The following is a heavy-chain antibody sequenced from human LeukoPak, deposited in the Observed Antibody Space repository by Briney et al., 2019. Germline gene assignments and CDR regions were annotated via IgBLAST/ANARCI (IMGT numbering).Heavy chain of an antibody. CDR1: GYSITSYW. CDR2: IYPGDSDT. V-gene: IGHV5-51*01. J-gene: IGHJ6*02. D-gene: IGHD2-2*01. CDR3: ARQDCSSTTCFRGMDV. Sequence: GESLKISCKGSGYSITSYWIGWVRQMPGKGLEWMGIIYPGDSDTRYSPSFQGQVTISADKSISIVYLQWSSPKASDTAMYYCARQDCSSTTCFRGMDVWGQGTTVTVSS.